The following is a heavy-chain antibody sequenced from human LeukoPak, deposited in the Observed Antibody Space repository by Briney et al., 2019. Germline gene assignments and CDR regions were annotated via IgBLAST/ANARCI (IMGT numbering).Heavy chain of an antibody. V-gene: IGHV3-21*01. J-gene: IGHJ4*02. Sequence: GGSLRLSCAASGFTFSSYAMSWVRQAPGKGLEWVSSISSSSSYIYYADSVKGRFTISRDNAKNSLYLQMNSLRAEDTAVYYCARGRTYYYDSSGYLFDYWGQGTLVTVSS. CDR1: GFTFSSYA. CDR3: ARGRTYYYDSSGYLFDY. CDR2: ISSSSSYI. D-gene: IGHD3-22*01.